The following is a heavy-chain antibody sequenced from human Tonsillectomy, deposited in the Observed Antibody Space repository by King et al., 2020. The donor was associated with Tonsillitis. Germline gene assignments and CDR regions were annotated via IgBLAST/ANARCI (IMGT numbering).Heavy chain of an antibody. CDR3: ARDHQPDAYYYMDV. Sequence: DVQLVESGGGLVQPGGSLRLSCAASGFTVSGNYMGWVRQPPGKGLEWVSVIYRDTYTHYADSVEGRFTSSGDNSKNTLYLQMNSLRAEDTAVYYCARDHQPDAYYYMDVGGKGTTVTVPS. J-gene: IGHJ6*03. CDR2: IYRDTYT. D-gene: IGHD2-2*01. V-gene: IGHV3-66*01. CDR1: GFTVSGNY.